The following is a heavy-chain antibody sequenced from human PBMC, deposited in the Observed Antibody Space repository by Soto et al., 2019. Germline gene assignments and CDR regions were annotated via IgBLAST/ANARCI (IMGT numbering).Heavy chain of an antibody. D-gene: IGHD2-21*02. V-gene: IGHV3-23*01. Sequence: GGSLRLSCAASGFTFSTYALSCVRQAPGKGLDWFSGSSGSGGRTYYADSVKGRFTISRDKSKSMLYLQMNVLRAEDTAIYYCAKGQPATVTYFDSWGQGT. CDR2: SSGSGGRT. CDR1: GFTFSTYA. J-gene: IGHJ4*02. CDR3: AKGQPATVTYFDS.